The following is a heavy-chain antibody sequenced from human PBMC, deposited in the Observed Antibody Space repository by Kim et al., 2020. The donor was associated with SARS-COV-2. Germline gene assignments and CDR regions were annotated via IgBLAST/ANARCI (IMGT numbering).Heavy chain of an antibody. CDR1: GFTFSSYG. J-gene: IGHJ6*02. CDR3: AKDFGGQWLVAYYYYYYGMDV. CDR2: ISYDGSNK. V-gene: IGHV3-30*18. Sequence: GGSLRLSCAASGFTFSSYGMHWVRQAPGKGLEWVAVISYDGSNKYYADSVKGRFTISRDNSKNTLYLQMNSLRAEDTAVYYCAKDFGGQWLVAYYYYYYGMDVWGQGTTVTVSS. D-gene: IGHD6-19*01.